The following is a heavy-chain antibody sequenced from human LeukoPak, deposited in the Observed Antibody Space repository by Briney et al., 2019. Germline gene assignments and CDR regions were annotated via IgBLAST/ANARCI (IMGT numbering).Heavy chain of an antibody. CDR3: ARGSITIFGVVTPNWFDP. Sequence: SETLSLTCAVYGGSFSGYYWSWIRQPPGEGLEWIGEINHSGSTNYNPSLKSRVTISVDTSKNQFSLKLSSVTAADTAVYYCARGSITIFGVVTPNWFDPWGQGTLVTVSS. V-gene: IGHV4-34*01. CDR1: GGSFSGYY. CDR2: INHSGST. D-gene: IGHD3-3*01. J-gene: IGHJ5*02.